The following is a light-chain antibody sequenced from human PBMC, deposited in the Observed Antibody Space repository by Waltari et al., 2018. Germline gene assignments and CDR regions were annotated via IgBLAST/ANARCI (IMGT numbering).Light chain of an antibody. CDR2: EVS. Sequence: QSALTQPPSASGSPGQSVTISCTGTSSDVGDSNYVSRYQQHPGKAPKLMICEVSKRPSGVPDRFSGSKSGNTASLTVSGLQAEDEADYYCSSYAGSNNVVFGGGTKLTVL. J-gene: IGLJ2*01. V-gene: IGLV2-8*01. CDR3: SSYAGSNNVV. CDR1: SSDVGDSNY.